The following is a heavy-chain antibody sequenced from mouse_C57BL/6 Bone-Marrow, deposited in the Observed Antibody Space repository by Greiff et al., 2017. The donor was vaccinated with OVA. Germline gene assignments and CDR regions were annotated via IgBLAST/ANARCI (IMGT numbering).Heavy chain of an antibody. CDR2: IWSGGST. Sequence: VQLKESGPGLVQPSQSLSITCTVSGFSLTSYGVHWVRQSPGKGLEWLGVIWSGGSTDYNAAFISRLSISKDNSKSQVFFKMNSLQADDTAIYYCASLYYYGSSPYYYAMDYWGQGTSVTVSS. D-gene: IGHD1-1*01. CDR3: ASLYYYGSSPYYYAMDY. CDR1: GFSLTSYG. V-gene: IGHV2-2*01. J-gene: IGHJ4*01.